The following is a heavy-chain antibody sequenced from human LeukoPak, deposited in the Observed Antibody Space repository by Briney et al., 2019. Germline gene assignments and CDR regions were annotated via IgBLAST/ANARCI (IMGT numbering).Heavy chain of an antibody. D-gene: IGHD3-22*01. J-gene: IGHJ4*02. CDR1: GGSISSSSYY. CDR2: IYYSGST. CDR3: ARGRGSGITMIVV. Sequence: SETLSLTCTVSGGSISSSSYYWGWIRQPPGKGLEWIGSIYYSGSTYYNPSLKSRVTISVDTSKNQCSLKLSSVTAADTAVYYCARGRGSGITMIVVWGQGTLVTVSS. V-gene: IGHV4-39*01.